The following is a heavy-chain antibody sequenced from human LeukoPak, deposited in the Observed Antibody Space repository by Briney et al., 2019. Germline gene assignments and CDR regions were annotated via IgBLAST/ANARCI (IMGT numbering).Heavy chain of an antibody. CDR3: AKDVTYDSSGYQPD. D-gene: IGHD3-22*01. V-gene: IGHV3-48*04. CDR2: ISSSGSTI. J-gene: IGHJ4*02. CDR1: GFTFSSYA. Sequence: PGGSLRLSCAASGFTFSSYAMSWVRQAPGKGLEWVSYISSSGSTIYYADSVKGRFTISRDNAKNSLYLQMNSLRAEDTAVYYCAKDVTYDSSGYQPDWGQGILVTVSS.